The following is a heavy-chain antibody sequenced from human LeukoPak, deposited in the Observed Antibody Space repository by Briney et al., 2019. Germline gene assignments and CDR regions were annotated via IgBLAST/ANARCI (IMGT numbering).Heavy chain of an antibody. Sequence: GGSLRLSCAASGFTFSSYAMSWVRQAPGKGLEWVSAISGSGGSTYDADSVKGRFTISRDNSKTTLYLQINSLRAEDTAVYYCANVLGEQPVLAAAGFDYWGQGTLVTVSS. CDR3: ANVLGEQPVLAAAGFDY. J-gene: IGHJ4*02. CDR2: ISGSGGST. D-gene: IGHD6-13*01. CDR1: GFTFSSYA. V-gene: IGHV3-23*01.